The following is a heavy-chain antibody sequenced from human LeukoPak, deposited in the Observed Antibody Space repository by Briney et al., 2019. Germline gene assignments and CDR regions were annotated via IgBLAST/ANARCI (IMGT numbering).Heavy chain of an antibody. D-gene: IGHD1-26*01. J-gene: IGHJ4*02. CDR1: GFTFSSNA. V-gene: IGHV3-23*01. CDR3: AKAGWSWYFDY. Sequence: GGSLRLSCAASGFTFSSNAMSWVRQAPGKGLEWVSDISGNGGSTYYADSVKGRFTISRDNPNNTLYLRMNSLRAEDTAVYYCAKAGWSWYFDYWGQGTLVTVSS. CDR2: ISGNGGST.